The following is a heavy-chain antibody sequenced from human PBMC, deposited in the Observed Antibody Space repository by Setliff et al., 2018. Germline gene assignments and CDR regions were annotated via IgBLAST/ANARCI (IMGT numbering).Heavy chain of an antibody. Sequence: SETLSLTCSVSGDSISSYFWTWIRQPAGKGLEWIGRFYISGTTTYNPSLKSRVTMSADTSKNQFPLKLRSVTAADTAVYYCARGGTFRYFDFWGQGAPVTVSS. CDR2: FYISGTT. CDR1: GDSISSYF. J-gene: IGHJ4*02. D-gene: IGHD5-12*01. V-gene: IGHV4-4*07. CDR3: ARGGTFRYFDF.